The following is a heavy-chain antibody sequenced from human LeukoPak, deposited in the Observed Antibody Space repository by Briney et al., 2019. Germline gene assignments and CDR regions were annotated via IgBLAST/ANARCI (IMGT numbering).Heavy chain of an antibody. V-gene: IGHV3-33*06. J-gene: IGHJ4*02. Sequence: PGGSLRLSCAASRFPFSNYGMHWVRQAPGKGLEWVAVIWFDGTDKYYADSVKGRFTISRDNSKNTLYLQMNSLRAEDTAVYYCAKDLCLVGANHAFDYWGQGTLVTVSS. CDR3: AKDLCLVGANHAFDY. D-gene: IGHD1-26*01. CDR2: IWFDGTDK. CDR1: RFPFSNYG.